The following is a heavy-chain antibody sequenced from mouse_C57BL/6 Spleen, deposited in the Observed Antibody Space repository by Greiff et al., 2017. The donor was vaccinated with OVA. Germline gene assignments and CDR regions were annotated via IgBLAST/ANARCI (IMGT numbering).Heavy chain of an antibody. J-gene: IGHJ3*01. Sequence: EVKVVESGGGLVKPGGSLKLSCAASGFTFSDYGMHWVRQAPEKGLEWVAYISSGSSTIYYADTVKGRFTISRDNAKNTLFLQMTSLRSEDTDMYYCAMGGYYVRFAYWGQGTLVTVSA. D-gene: IGHD2-3*01. CDR2: ISSGSSTI. CDR1: GFTFSDYG. V-gene: IGHV5-17*01. CDR3: AMGGYYVRFAY.